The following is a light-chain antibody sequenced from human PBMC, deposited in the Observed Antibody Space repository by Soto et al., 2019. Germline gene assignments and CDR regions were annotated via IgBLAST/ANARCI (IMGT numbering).Light chain of an antibody. CDR2: DAS. Sequence: DIQMTQSPSTLSSSGGERVTISCRASQSISSCLAWYQQKPGKAPKLLIYDASSLESGVPSRFSGSGSGTEFTLTISSLQPDDFATYYCQQYNSYSGWTFGQGTKVDIK. CDR3: QQYNSYSGWT. CDR1: QSISSC. J-gene: IGKJ1*01. V-gene: IGKV1-5*01.